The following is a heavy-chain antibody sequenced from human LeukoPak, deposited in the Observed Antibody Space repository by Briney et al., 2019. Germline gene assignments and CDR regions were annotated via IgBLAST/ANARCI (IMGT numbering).Heavy chain of an antibody. D-gene: IGHD3-3*01. CDR3: ASQLDDFWSGYLRQDAFDI. J-gene: IGHJ3*02. CDR1: GFTFSSYA. V-gene: IGHV3-30-3*01. CDR2: ISYDGSNK. Sequence: PGGSLRLSCAASGFTFSSYAMHWVRQAPGKGLEWVAVISYDGSNKYYADSVKGRFTISRDNSKNTLYLQMNSLRAEDTAVHYCASQLDDFWSGYLRQDAFDIWGQGTMVTVSS.